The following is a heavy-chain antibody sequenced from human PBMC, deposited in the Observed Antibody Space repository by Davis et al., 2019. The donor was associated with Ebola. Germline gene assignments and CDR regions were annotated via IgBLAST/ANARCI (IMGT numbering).Heavy chain of an antibody. Sequence: ASVKVSCKASGYTFSGNYIQWVRQAPGQGLEWMGRINPNSGGTNYAQKFQDRVTLTRDTSASTAYMELSSLRSEDTAVYYCASPSLAAPRGFDPWGQGTLVTVSS. CDR3: ASPSLAAPRGFDP. CDR2: INPNSGGT. J-gene: IGHJ5*02. V-gene: IGHV1-2*06. D-gene: IGHD6-6*01. CDR1: GYTFSGNY.